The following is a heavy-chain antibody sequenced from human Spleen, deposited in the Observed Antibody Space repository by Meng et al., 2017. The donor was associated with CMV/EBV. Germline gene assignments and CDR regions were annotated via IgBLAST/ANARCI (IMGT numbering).Heavy chain of an antibody. CDR3: ASTTVGYCSSTSCYTRWFDP. V-gene: IGHV4-4*02. J-gene: IGHJ5*02. CDR2: IYHTGST. D-gene: IGHD2-2*02. Sequence: SETLSLTCEVSGGPISSSNWWSWVRQPPGKGLEWIGEIYHTGSTNYNPSLKSRVTIAVDTSKNQFSLKLSSVTAADTAVYYCASTTVGYCSSTSCYTRWFDPWGQGTLDTVSS. CDR1: GGPISSSNW.